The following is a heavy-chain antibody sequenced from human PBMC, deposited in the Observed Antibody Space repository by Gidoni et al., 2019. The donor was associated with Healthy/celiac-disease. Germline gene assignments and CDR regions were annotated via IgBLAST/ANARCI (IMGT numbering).Heavy chain of an antibody. CDR1: GFSLSTSGMC. CDR3: ARIGYSNLTYYYGMDV. D-gene: IGHD4-4*01. V-gene: IGHV2-70*15. CDR2: IDWDDDK. Sequence: QVTLRASGPALVKPTQTLTLTCTFSGFSLSTSGMCVSWIRQPPGKALEWLARIDWDDDKYYSTSLKTRLTISKDTSKNQVVLTMTNMDPVDTATYYCARIGYSNLTYYYGMDVWGQGTTVTVSS. J-gene: IGHJ6*02.